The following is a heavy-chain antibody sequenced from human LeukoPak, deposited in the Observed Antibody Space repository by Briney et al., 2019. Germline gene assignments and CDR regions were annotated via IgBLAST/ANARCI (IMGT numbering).Heavy chain of an antibody. J-gene: IGHJ6*03. CDR1: GFTFGNYA. CDR3: AREAEMVRGVLSNYYYYYMDV. D-gene: IGHD3-10*01. Sequence: GGSLRLSCTASGFTFGNYAMSWFRQAPGKGLEWVGFIRSKAYGGTREYAASVKGRFTISRDNAKNSLYLQMNSLRAEDTAVYYCAREAEMVRGVLSNYYYYYMDVWGKGTTVTISS. CDR2: IRSKAYGGTR. V-gene: IGHV3-49*03.